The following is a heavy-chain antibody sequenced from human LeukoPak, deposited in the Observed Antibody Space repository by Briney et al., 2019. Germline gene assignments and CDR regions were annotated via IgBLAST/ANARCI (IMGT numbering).Heavy chain of an antibody. D-gene: IGHD1-20*01. CDR1: GFTFSSYG. V-gene: IGHV3-33*01. CDR2: IWYDGKTK. CDR3: ARDITGSDSYYGLDV. J-gene: IGHJ6*02. Sequence: GGSLRLSCAASGFTFSSYGIAWVRQAPGKGLEWVAVIWYDGKTKYYLDSIKGRFTISRDNSKNTLYLQLNSLRAEDTAVYYCARDITGSDSYYGLDVWGQGTTVTVS.